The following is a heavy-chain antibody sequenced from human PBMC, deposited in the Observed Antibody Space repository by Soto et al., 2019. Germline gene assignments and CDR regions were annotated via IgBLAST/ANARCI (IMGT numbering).Heavy chain of an antibody. CDR1: GGSISSGGYY. V-gene: IGHV4-31*03. Sequence: QVQLQESDPGLVKPSQTLSLTCTVSGGSISSGGYYWSWIRQHPGKGLEWIGYIYYSGSTYYNPFLKRRVTLSVDTSTNQFSLKLSSVTAADTAVYYCARSYDSSGYYYYYGMDVWGQGTTVTVSS. D-gene: IGHD3-22*01. CDR2: IYYSGST. J-gene: IGHJ6*02. CDR3: ARSYDSSGYYYYYGMDV.